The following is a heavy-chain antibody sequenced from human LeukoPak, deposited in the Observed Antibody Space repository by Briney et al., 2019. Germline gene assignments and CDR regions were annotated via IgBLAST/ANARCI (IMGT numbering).Heavy chain of an antibody. CDR3: ARWSGSVTARNYYTTWTS. CDR2: IYYSGST. Sequence: PSETLSLTCTVSGGSISSSSYYWGWIRQPPEKGLEWIGSIYYSGSTYYNPSLKSRVTISIDTSKNQFSLKLSSVTAADTAVYYCARWSGSVTARNYYTTWTSGAKGPRSPSP. V-gene: IGHV4-39*01. J-gene: IGHJ6*03. D-gene: IGHD6-6*01. CDR1: GGSISSSSYY.